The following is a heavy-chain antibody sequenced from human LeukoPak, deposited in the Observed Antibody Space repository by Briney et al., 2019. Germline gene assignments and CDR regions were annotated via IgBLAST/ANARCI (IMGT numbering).Heavy chain of an antibody. CDR2: ISGSGGST. V-gene: IGHV3-23*01. CDR3: ARELLYYYGSGDY. J-gene: IGHJ4*02. Sequence: GGSLRLSCAASGFTFSTYAMSWVRQAPGKGLEWVSAISGSGGSTYYADSVKGRFTISRDNSKNTLYLQMNSLRAEDTAVYYCARELLYYYGSGDYWGQGTLVTVSS. CDR1: GFTFSTYA. D-gene: IGHD3-10*01.